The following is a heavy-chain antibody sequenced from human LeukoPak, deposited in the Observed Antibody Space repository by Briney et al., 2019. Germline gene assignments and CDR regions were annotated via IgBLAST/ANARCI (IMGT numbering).Heavy chain of an antibody. CDR1: GFTFRSYG. J-gene: IGHJ4*02. CDR2: IRCDGSSE. V-gene: IGHV3-33*08. D-gene: IGHD2-21*01. CDR3: ARWSGGEPSYYLDY. Sequence: GGSLRLSCAASGFTFRSYGLHWVRQAPGKGLEWVALIRCDGSSENYADSVKGRFTISRDTSKNTVYLQMNSLRTKDTAVYSCARWSGGEPSYYLDYWGQGTLVTVSS.